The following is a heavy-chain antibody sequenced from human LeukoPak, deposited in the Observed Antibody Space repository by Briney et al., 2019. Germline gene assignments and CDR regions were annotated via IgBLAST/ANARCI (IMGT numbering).Heavy chain of an antibody. Sequence: GGSLRLSCAASGFTFSSYEMNWVRQAPGKGLEWVSCISSSGSTIYYADSVKGRFTISRDNAKNSLYLQMNSLRAEDTAVYYCARGFGVAVAGRAFDIWGQGTMVTVSS. CDR2: ISSSGSTI. V-gene: IGHV3-48*03. D-gene: IGHD6-19*01. CDR1: GFTFSSYE. CDR3: ARGFGVAVAGRAFDI. J-gene: IGHJ3*02.